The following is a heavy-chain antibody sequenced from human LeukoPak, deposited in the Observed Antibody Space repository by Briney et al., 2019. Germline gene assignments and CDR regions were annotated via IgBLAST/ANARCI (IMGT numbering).Heavy chain of an antibody. CDR3: TTVGYYDSSGYHDY. CDR1: GVTFSNAW. V-gene: IGHV3-15*01. J-gene: IGHJ4*02. CDR2: IKSKTDGGTT. Sequence: GGSLRLSCAASGVTFSNAWMSWVRQAPGKGLEWVGRIKSKTDGGTTDYAAPVKGRFTISRDDSKNTLYLQMNSLKTEDTAVYYCTTVGYYDSSGYHDYWGQGTLVTVSS. D-gene: IGHD3-22*01.